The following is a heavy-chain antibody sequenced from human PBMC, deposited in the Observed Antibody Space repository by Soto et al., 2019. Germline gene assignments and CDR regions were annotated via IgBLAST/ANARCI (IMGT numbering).Heavy chain of an antibody. D-gene: IGHD2-21*01. Sequence: SETLSLTCTVSGGSISSYYWSWIRQPPGKGLEWIGYIYYSGSTNYNPSLKSRVTISVDTSKNQFSLKLSSVTAADTAVYYCARDGAIRSYYGMDVWGQGTTVTVS. CDR1: GGSISSYY. CDR3: ARDGAIRSYYGMDV. V-gene: IGHV4-59*01. CDR2: IYYSGST. J-gene: IGHJ6*02.